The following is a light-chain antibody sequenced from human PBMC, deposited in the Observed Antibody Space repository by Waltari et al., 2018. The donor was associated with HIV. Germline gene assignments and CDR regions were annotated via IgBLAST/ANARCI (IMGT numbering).Light chain of an antibody. J-gene: IGKJ1*01. Sequence: DIVMTQSPDSLTVSLGERASINCMNNQSLLYSPNNKNFLVWYQQKPGQPPTLLIYWASSRESGVPARFSGSGSGTNFTLTISSLQPEDVATYFCQQYFTTPWTFGQGTKVE. CDR2: WAS. CDR1: QSLLYSPNNKNF. CDR3: QQYFTTPWT. V-gene: IGKV4-1*01.